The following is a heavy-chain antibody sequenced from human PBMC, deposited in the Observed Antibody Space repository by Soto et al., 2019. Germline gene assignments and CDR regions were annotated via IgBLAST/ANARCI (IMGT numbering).Heavy chain of an antibody. CDR3: AREGYCGGGSCRKYDALYVFDI. J-gene: IGHJ3*02. CDR2: MNPNSGNT. D-gene: IGHD2-15*01. V-gene: IGHV1-8*01. Sequence: ASLKVSCKASGYTFTSYDINWVRQATGQGLEWMGWMNPNSGNTGYAQKFQGRVTMTRNTSISTAYMELSSLRSEDTAVYYCAREGYCGGGSCRKYDALYVFDIWGKGKMVTVSS. CDR1: GYTFTSYD.